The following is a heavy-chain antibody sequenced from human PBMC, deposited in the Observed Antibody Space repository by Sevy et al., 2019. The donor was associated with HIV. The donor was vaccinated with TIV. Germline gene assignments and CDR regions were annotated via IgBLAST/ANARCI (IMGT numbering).Heavy chain of an antibody. D-gene: IGHD2-15*01. V-gene: IGHV5-51*01. CDR1: GYWFTSHW. CDR3: GGGGHLPLDAFDI. CDR2: IFPGNSDA. Sequence: GESLKISCETSGYWFTSHWIGWVRRMPGKGLEWVGIIFPGNSDARYAPSFQGQVTISVDKSISAAYLQWSGLKASDTAIYSCGGGGHLPLDAFDIWGQGTMVTVSS. J-gene: IGHJ3*02.